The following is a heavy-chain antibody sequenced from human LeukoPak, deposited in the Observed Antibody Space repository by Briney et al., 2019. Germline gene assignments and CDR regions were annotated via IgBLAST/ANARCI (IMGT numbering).Heavy chain of an antibody. D-gene: IGHD4-17*01. CDR3: ARISGANFDY. CDR1: GYTFTGYY. J-gene: IGHJ4*02. Sequence: EASVTVSCKTSGYTFTGYYMHWVRQAPGQGLEWMGRINPNSGGTNYAQKLQGRVTMTTDTSTSTAYMELRSLRSDDTAVYYCARISGANFDYWGQGTLVTVSS. CDR2: INPNSGGT. V-gene: IGHV1-2*06.